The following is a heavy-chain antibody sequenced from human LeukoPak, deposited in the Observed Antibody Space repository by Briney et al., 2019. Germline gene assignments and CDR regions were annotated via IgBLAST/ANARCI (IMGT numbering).Heavy chain of an antibody. CDR3: AKVPGVAVAGTGDY. CDR2: ISGSGGRT. J-gene: IGHJ4*02. Sequence: PGGSLRLSCAASGFTFSSYAMNWVRQAPGKGLEWVSAISGSGGRTYYADSVKGRFTISRDNSKNTLYLQMNSLRAEDTAIYYRAKVPGVAVAGTGDYWGQGTLVTVSS. V-gene: IGHV3-23*01. D-gene: IGHD6-19*01. CDR1: GFTFSSYA.